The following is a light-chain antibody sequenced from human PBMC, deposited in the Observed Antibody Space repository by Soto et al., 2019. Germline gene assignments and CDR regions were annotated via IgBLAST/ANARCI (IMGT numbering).Light chain of an antibody. CDR1: QTVSSN. Sequence: EIVMTQSPDALSVSPGEGATLSCRASQTVSSNLAWYQQKPGQAPRLLIYGASTRATGIPARFSGSGSGTEFTLTISSLQSEDFAVYYCQQYNNWPQTFGQGTKVDIK. J-gene: IGKJ1*01. CDR3: QQYNNWPQT. V-gene: IGKV3-15*01. CDR2: GAS.